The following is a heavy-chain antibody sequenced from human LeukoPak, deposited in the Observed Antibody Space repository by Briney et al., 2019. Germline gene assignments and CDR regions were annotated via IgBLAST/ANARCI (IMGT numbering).Heavy chain of an antibody. V-gene: IGHV3-23*01. CDR1: GFIFSHHG. J-gene: IGHJ4*01. CDR3: STDPRSLIY. CDR2: IRSNGVIT. D-gene: IGHD2-8*01. Sequence: GGSLRLSCAASGFIFSHHGMNWVRQAPGKGLEWVSGIRSNGVITYYADSVKGRFTISRDNSKNSVYLQMNSLRPEDTALYYCSTDPRSLIYWGHGTLVTVSS.